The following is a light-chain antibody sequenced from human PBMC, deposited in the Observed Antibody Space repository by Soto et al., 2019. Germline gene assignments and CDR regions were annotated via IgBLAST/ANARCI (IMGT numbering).Light chain of an antibody. CDR3: SSFTSNSTYV. Sequence: QSALTQPASVSGSPGHSITISCTGTSSDVGGYNYVSWYQQYPGKAPKLMIYEVSNRPSGVSNRFSGSKSGNTASLTISGLQAEDEADYYCSSFTSNSTYVFGTGTKVTVL. CDR1: SSDVGGYNY. J-gene: IGLJ1*01. V-gene: IGLV2-14*01. CDR2: EVS.